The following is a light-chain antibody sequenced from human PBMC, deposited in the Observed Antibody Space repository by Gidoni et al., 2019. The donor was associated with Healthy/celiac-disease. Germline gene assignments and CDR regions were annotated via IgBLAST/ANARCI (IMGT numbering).Light chain of an antibody. V-gene: IGKV3-11*01. CDR2: DVS. CDR1: QSVSSY. J-gene: IGKJ5*01. CDR3: QQRRHSPPGLT. Sequence: ATLSCRASQSVSSYFACYQQNPGQAPRLLNYDVSNRATGSPARFSGSGSGTDFTHITRRLGSVESAVYYGQQRRHSPPGLTFGQGTRLEIK.